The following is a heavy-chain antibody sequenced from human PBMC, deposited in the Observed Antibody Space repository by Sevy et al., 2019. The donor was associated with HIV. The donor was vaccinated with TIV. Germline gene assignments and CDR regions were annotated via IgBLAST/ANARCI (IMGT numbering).Heavy chain of an antibody. D-gene: IGHD2-2*01. CDR1: GGSFSGYF. V-gene: IGHV4-34*01. CDR2: INHTGSL. CDR3: ARGRQAYVVVVPSTVPFDY. J-gene: IGHJ4*02. Sequence: SETLSLTCAVSGGSFSGYFWNWIRQSPGKGLEWIGEINHTGSLKYNPSLKSRVTISVDASKGQLSLTLRSVTAADTAVYYCARGRQAYVVVVPSTVPFDYWGRGTLVTVSS.